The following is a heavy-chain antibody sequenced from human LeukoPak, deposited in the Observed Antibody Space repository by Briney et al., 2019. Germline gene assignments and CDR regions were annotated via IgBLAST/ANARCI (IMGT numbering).Heavy chain of an antibody. D-gene: IGHD5-18*01. V-gene: IGHV3-23*01. J-gene: IGHJ6*03. CDR2: ISGSGGSA. CDR1: GFTFSRYA. CDR3: AKGGPWIHDYYYYMDV. Sequence: PGGSLRLSGAASGFTFSRYAMTWVRQAPGKGLEWVSAISGSGGSAFYADSVKGRFTISRDNSKNTLYLQMNSLRAEDTAVYYCAKGGPWIHDYYYYMDVWGKGTTVTVSS.